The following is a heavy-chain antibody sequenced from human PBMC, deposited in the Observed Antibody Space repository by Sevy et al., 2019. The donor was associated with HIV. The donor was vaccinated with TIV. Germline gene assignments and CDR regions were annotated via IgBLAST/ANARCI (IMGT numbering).Heavy chain of an antibody. CDR3: ARPYSNYYYAMDV. Sequence: SETLSLTCTVSGGSISNSTYYWGWIRQPPGKGLELIGTIYYGGSTYYNPSLKSRVTISEDTSKNQFSLKLTSVTAADTAVYYCARPYSNYYYAMDVWGQGTTVTVSS. CDR2: IYYGGST. J-gene: IGHJ6*02. CDR1: GGSISNSTYY. D-gene: IGHD1-26*01. V-gene: IGHV4-39*07.